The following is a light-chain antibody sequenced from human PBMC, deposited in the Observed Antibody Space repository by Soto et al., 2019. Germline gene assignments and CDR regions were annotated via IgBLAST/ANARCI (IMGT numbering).Light chain of an antibody. CDR3: CPYAGSSTWDVV. J-gene: IGLJ2*01. CDR1: SSDVGSYNL. CDR2: EGT. Sequence: QSALTQPASVSGSPGQSITISCTGTSSDVGSYNLVSWYQQHPGKAPKLMIYEGTKRPLGVSNRFSGSKSGNTASLTISGLQAEDEADYYCCPYAGSSTWDVVFGGGTKLTVL. V-gene: IGLV2-23*01.